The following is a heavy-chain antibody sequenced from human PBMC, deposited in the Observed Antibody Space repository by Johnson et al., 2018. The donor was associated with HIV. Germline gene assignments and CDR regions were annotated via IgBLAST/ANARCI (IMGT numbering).Heavy chain of an antibody. V-gene: IGHV3-7*01. D-gene: IGHD7-27*01. CDR3: ARDGAGTGEGLDAFDI. J-gene: IGHJ3*02. CDR1: GFTFSSYW. Sequence: EVQLVESGGGLVQPGGSLRLSCAASGFTFSSYWMSWVRQAPGKGLEWVANIKQDGSEKYYVDSVKGRFTISRDNSKNTLYLQMNSLRAEDTAVYYCARDGAGTGEGLDAFDIWGQGTMVTVSS. CDR2: IKQDGSEK.